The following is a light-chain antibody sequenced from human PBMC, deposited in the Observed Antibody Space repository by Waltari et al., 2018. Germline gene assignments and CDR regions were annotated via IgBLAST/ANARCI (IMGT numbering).Light chain of an antibody. Sequence: DAQMTQSPSTLSASVGDRVSITCRASQGIDPWLAWYQQKPGQAPKLLVDKASILESGVPSRFSGSGVGAEFALNISNVQPDDFATYYCQQYSTFSRAFGQGTKVESK. CDR1: QGIDPW. J-gene: IGKJ1*01. V-gene: IGKV1-5*03. CDR3: QQYSTFSRA. CDR2: KAS.